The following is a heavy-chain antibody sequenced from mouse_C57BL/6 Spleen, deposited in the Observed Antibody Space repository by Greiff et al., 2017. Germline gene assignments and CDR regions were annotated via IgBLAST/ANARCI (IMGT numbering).Heavy chain of an antibody. CDR3: ASATTGNYFDD. V-gene: IGHV1-82*01. CDR1: GYAFSSSW. D-gene: IGHD2-14*01. Sequence: QVQLQQSGPELVKPGASVKISCKASGYAFSSSWMNWVKQRPGQGLEWIGRIYPGDGDTNYNGKFKGKATLTADKSSSTAYMRLSRLTSEDSAVYFCASATTGNYFDDWGQGTTLTVSS. J-gene: IGHJ2*01. CDR2: IYPGDGDT.